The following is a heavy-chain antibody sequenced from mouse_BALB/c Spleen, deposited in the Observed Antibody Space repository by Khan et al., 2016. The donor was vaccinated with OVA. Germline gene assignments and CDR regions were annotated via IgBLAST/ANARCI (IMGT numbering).Heavy chain of an antibody. V-gene: IGHV1S135*01. CDR2: IDPFSGAT. J-gene: IGHJ3*01. CDR3: SRRGYVAWFTY. CDR1: GYSFTTYY. D-gene: IGHD2-2*01. Sequence: EVQLQQSGPELMKPGASVKISCKASGYSFTTYYIHWVMQSHGTSLEWIGYIDPFSGATTYNQKFRGKATLTVDKSSSTAYIHLSNLTSEDSAVYYCSRRGYVAWFTYCDQGTLVTVSA.